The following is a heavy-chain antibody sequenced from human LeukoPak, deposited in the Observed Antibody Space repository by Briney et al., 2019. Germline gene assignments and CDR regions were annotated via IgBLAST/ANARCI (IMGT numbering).Heavy chain of an antibody. Sequence: GGSLRLSCAASGFTFSNYAMNWVRQAPGKGLEWVSAINGNGDSTYYADSVKGRFTISRDNSKNTLYLQVNSLRAEDTAVYYCAKGPLTRFDYWGQGTLVTVSS. CDR2: INGNGDST. V-gene: IGHV3-23*01. J-gene: IGHJ4*02. CDR3: AKGPLTRFDY. D-gene: IGHD4/OR15-4a*01. CDR1: GFTFSNYA.